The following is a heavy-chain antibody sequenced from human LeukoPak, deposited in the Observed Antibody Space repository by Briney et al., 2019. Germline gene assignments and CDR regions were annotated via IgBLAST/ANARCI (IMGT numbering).Heavy chain of an antibody. CDR1: GGSFSGYY. D-gene: IGHD3-22*01. V-gene: IGHV4-34*01. Sequence: SETLSLTCAVYGGSFSGYYWSWIRQPPGKGLEWIGEINHSGSTNYNPSLKSRVTISVDTSKNQFSLKLSSVTAADTAVYYCARHSRYYDSSGYGRDAFDIWGQGTMVTVSS. CDR2: INHSGST. J-gene: IGHJ3*02. CDR3: ARHSRYYDSSGYGRDAFDI.